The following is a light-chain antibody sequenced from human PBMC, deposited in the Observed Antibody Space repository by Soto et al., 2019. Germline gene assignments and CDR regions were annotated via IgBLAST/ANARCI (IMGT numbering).Light chain of an antibody. CDR3: GSYSSTTTREV. CDR2: EVS. V-gene: IGLV2-14*01. Sequence: QSALTQPASVSGYPGQSITISCTGASSDVGGYNFVSWYQHHPGTPPKLIIYEVSHRPSGVSHRFSGSKSANTASLTISGLQVEDEADYFCGSYSSTTTREVFGTGTKVTVL. CDR1: SSDVGGYNF. J-gene: IGLJ1*01.